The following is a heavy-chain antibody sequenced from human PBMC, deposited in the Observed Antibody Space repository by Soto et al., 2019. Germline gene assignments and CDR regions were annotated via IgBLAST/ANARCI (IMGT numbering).Heavy chain of an antibody. J-gene: IGHJ4*02. CDR1: GDSMRKNTW. CDR2: IYHDGST. V-gene: IGHV4-4*02. Sequence: SETLSLTCTVSGDSMRKNTWWNWVRQSPGKGLEWIGSIYHDGSTHYNPSLKSRVTTSIDTSKNQFSLKLSSVTAADTAVYYCSRSTIAPRLFMYPFDSWGQGTLVTVSS. CDR3: SRSTIAPRLFMYPFDS. D-gene: IGHD6-6*01.